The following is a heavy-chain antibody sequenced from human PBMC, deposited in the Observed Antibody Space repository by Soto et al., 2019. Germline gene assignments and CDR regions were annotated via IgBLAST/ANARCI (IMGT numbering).Heavy chain of an antibody. V-gene: IGHV4-39*01. J-gene: IGHJ4*02. Sequence: QLQLQESGPGLVKPSETLSLTCTVSGDSISSSRCYWGWIRQPPGKGLEWIGSIYYSGSTYYNPSLKSRVXXSXDXFKNQFSLKLSSVTAADTALYYCARHLYSSGWYSDYWGQGTLVTVSS. CDR1: GDSISSSRCY. D-gene: IGHD6-19*01. CDR3: ARHLYSSGWYSDY. CDR2: IYYSGST.